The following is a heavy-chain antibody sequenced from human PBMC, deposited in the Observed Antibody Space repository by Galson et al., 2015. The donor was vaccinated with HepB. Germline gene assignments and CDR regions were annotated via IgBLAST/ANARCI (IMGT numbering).Heavy chain of an antibody. J-gene: IGHJ3*01. D-gene: IGHD4-23*01. Sequence: SLRLSCAASGFTFSTYSMNWVRQAPGKGLEWVSYISSSSSPIYYADSEKGRFTISRDNARNTLYLQMNSLRDEDTAVYYCARGTVITSYDAFDVWGQGTMVTVSS. V-gene: IGHV3-48*02. CDR3: ARGTVITSYDAFDV. CDR2: ISSSSSPI. CDR1: GFTFSTYS.